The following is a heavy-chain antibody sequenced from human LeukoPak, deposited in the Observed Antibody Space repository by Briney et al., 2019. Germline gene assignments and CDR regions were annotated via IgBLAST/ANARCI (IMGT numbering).Heavy chain of an antibody. V-gene: IGHV4-59*11. CDR3: ARGPAGGGYSYGIGRTNWFDP. Sequence: PSETLSLTCTVSGGSISSHYWSWIRQPPGKGLEWIGYIYYSWSTNYNPSLKSRVTISVDTSKNQFSLKLSSVTAADTAVYYCARGPAGGGYSYGIGRTNWFDPWGQGTLVTVSS. CDR2: IYYSWST. J-gene: IGHJ5*02. D-gene: IGHD5-18*01. CDR1: GGSISSHY.